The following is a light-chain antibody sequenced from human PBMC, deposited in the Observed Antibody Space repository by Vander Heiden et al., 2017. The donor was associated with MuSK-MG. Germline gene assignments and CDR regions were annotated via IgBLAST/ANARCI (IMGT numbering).Light chain of an antibody. Sequence: DIQMTQSPSSLSASVGDRVTITCRASQSISSYLNWYQQKPGKAPKLLIYDASSLQSGVPSRVSGSGSGTDFTLTISSLQPEDFGTYYCQQCDSTPLTFGGGTKVEIK. CDR3: QQCDSTPLT. J-gene: IGKJ4*01. CDR1: QSISSY. CDR2: DAS. V-gene: IGKV1-39*01.